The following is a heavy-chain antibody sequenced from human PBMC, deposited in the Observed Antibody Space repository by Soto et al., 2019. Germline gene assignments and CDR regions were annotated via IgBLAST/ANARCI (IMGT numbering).Heavy chain of an antibody. CDR3: ARTPIGYCSGGTCSNWFDP. J-gene: IGHJ5*02. CDR2: IYYSGST. V-gene: IGHV4-61*01. CDR1: GGSVSSGSYY. D-gene: IGHD2-8*02. Sequence: SETLSLTCTVSGGSVSSGSYYWSWIRQPPGKGLEWIGYIYYSGSTNYNPSLKSRVTISVDTSKNQFSLRLSSVTATDTAVYYCARTPIGYCSGGTCSNWFDPWGQGTLVTVSS.